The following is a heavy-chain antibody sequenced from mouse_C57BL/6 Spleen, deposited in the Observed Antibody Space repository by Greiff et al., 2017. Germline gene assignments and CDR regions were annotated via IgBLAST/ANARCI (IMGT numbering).Heavy chain of an antibody. V-gene: IGHV1-7*01. CDR1: GYTFTSYW. CDR2: INPRSGYT. J-gene: IGHJ2*01. Sequence: VQLQQSGAELAKPGASVKLSCKASGYTFTSYWMHWVKQRPGQGLEWIGYINPRSGYTKYNQKFKDKATLTADKSYSTAYMQLSSLAYEGSAGYYYANGSGYDYWGQGTTLTVSS. CDR3: ANGSGYDY. D-gene: IGHD3-2*02.